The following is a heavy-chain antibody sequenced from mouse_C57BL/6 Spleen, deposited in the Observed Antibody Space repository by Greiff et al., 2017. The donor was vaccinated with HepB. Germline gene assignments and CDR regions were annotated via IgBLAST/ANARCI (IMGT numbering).Heavy chain of an antibody. Sequence: EVQLVESGGGLVKPGGSLKLSCAASGFTFSDYAMHWVRQAPEKGLEWVAYISSGSSTIYYADTVKGRFTISRDNAKNTLFLQMTSLRSEDTAMYYCARGEAGTFAYWGQGTLVTVSA. CDR3: ARGEAGTFAY. D-gene: IGHD4-1*01. J-gene: IGHJ3*01. V-gene: IGHV5-17*01. CDR1: GFTFSDYA. CDR2: ISSGSSTI.